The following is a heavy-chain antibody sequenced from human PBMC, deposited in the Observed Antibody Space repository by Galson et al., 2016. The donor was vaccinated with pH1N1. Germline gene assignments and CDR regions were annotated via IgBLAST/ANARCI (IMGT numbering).Heavy chain of an antibody. CDR3: ARRFFEYLVGRPTDAFVI. Sequence: TLSLTCTVSGASVTRGDSYWSWIRQHPGKGLEWIGYIDNTGSTYYRSSLKSRITISVDTSKNQFSLRLSSVTAADTAVYYCARRFFEYLVGRPTDAFVIWGPGTMVTVSS. V-gene: IGHV4-31*03. CDR1: GASVTRGDSY. CDR2: IDNTGST. J-gene: IGHJ3*02. D-gene: IGHD1-26*01.